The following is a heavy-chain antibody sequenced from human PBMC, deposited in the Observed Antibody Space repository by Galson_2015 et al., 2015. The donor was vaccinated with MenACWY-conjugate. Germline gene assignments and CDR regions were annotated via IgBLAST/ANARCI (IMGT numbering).Heavy chain of an antibody. D-gene: IGHD6-13*01. V-gene: IGHV3-23*01. CDR3: AKLVEQQLVYYYYGMDG. CDR1: GFTFSTYA. J-gene: IGHJ6*02. CDR2: IGGSGGST. Sequence: SLRLSCAASGFTFSTYAMSWVRQAPGKGLEWVSAIGGSGGSTYYADSVKGRFTISRDKSKNTLHLQMKSLRAEDTAVYYCAKLVEQQLVYYYYGMDGWGQGTTVTVSS.